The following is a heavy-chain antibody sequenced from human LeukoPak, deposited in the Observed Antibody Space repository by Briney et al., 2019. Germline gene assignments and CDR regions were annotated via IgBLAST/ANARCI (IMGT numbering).Heavy chain of an antibody. CDR2: IFYSGST. J-gene: IGHJ6*02. CDR3: ARGYCGGDCYSLGPYYYGMDV. CDR1: GASISTYY. D-gene: IGHD2-21*02. V-gene: IGHV4-59*08. Sequence: SETLSLTCTVSGASISTYYWSWIRQPPGKGLEWIGYIFYSGSTNYNPSLKSRVTISVDTSKNQFSLKMSSMTAADTAVYYCARGYCGGDCYSLGPYYYGMDVWGQGTTVTASS.